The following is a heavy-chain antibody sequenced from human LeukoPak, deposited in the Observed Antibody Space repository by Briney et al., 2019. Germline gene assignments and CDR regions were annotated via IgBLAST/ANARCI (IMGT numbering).Heavy chain of an antibody. D-gene: IGHD4-17*01. CDR3: ARESYGDYVFDY. V-gene: IGHV3-21*01. J-gene: IGHJ4*02. Sequence: XXPXXXXEWVSSISSSSSYIYHAASVKGRFTISRDNAKNSLYLQMNSLRAEDTAVYYCARESYGDYVFDYWGQGTLVTVSS. CDR2: ISSSSSYI.